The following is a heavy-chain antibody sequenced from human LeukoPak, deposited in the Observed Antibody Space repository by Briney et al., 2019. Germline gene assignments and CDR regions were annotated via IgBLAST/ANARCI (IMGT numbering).Heavy chain of an antibody. Sequence: SETLSLTCTVSGGSISSGSYYWSWIRQPAGKGLEWIGRIYTSGSTNYNPSLKSRVTISVDTSKNQFSLKLSSVTAADTAVYYCARDFRDMVRGQNYYYYYMDVWGKGTTVTISS. V-gene: IGHV4-61*02. CDR1: GGSISSGSYY. J-gene: IGHJ6*03. CDR2: IYTSGST. D-gene: IGHD3-10*01. CDR3: ARDFRDMVRGQNYYYYYMDV.